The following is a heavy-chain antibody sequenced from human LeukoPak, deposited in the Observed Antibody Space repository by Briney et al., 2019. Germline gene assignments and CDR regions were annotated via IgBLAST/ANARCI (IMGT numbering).Heavy chain of an antibody. CDR1: GFTFSSYA. J-gene: IGHJ4*02. CDR2: ISGSGGST. D-gene: IGHD1-26*01. CDR3: AKGFSGSYDRWVDY. V-gene: IGHV3-23*01. Sequence: GGSLRLSCAASGFTFSSYAMSWVRQAPGKGLEWVSAISGSGGSTYYAGSVKGRFTISRDNSKNTLYLQMNSLRAEDTAVYYCAKGFSGSYDRWVDYWGQGTLVTVSS.